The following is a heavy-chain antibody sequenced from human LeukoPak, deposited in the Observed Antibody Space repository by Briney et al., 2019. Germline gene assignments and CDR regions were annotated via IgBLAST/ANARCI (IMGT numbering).Heavy chain of an antibody. J-gene: IGHJ4*02. CDR1: GFTFSSYD. CDR2: ISGSGGST. D-gene: IGHD5-24*01. V-gene: IGHV3-23*01. CDR3: AKAPEMATMVY. Sequence: GGSLRLSCAASGFTFSSYDMSWVRQAPGKGLEWVSTISGSGGSTYYADSVKGRFTISRDNSKNTLYLQMNSLRAEDTAVYYCAKAPEMATMVYWGQGTLVTVSS.